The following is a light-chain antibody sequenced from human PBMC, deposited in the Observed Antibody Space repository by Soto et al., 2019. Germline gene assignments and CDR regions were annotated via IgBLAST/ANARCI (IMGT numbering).Light chain of an antibody. CDR1: QSINKY. CDR3: QQCDSFPLT. J-gene: IGKJ4*01. V-gene: IGKV1-39*01. CDR2: TTS. Sequence: DIQMTQSPSSLPASVGDRVTITCRASQSINKYFNWYQQKSGKAPKLLISTTSNLQSGVSSRFSGSGSGTDFTLTITSLQPEDFATYYCQQCDSFPLTFGGGTKVDIK.